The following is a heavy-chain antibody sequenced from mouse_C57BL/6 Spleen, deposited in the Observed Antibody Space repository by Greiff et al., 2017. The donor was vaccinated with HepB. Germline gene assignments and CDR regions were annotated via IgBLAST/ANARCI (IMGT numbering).Heavy chain of an antibody. CDR1: GFSLTSYG. Sequence: VKLQESGPGLVQPSQSLSITCTVSGFSLTSYGVHWVRQSPGKGLEWLGVIWSGGSTDYNAAFISRLSISEDNSKSQVFFKMNSLQADDTAIYYCARRDDYDGYWYFDVWGTGTTVTVSA. CDR3: ARRDDYDGYWYFDV. J-gene: IGHJ1*03. V-gene: IGHV2-2*01. D-gene: IGHD2-4*01. CDR2: IWSGGST.